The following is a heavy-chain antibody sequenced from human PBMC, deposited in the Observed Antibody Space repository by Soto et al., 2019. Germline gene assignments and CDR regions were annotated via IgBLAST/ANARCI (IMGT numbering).Heavy chain of an antibody. CDR3: ARAKQLVPWY. J-gene: IGHJ4*02. CDR1: GFTFSSYG. D-gene: IGHD6-13*01. V-gene: IGHV3-30*03. CDR2: ILYGGSNK. Sequence: GGSLRLSCAASGFTFSSYGMPWVRQAPGKGLEWVAGILYGGSNKYYADSVKGRFTISRDNAKNTLYLQMNSLRAEDTAVYYCARAKQLVPWYWGEGPLVTAPQ.